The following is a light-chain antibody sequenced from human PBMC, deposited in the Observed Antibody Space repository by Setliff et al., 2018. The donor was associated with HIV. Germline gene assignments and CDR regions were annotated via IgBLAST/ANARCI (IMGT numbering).Light chain of an antibody. CDR1: SSDVGGYNY. Sequence: LTQPASVSGSPGQSITISCTGTSSDVGGYNYVSWYQQHPGTAPNLIIYEVNKRPSGVSNRFSGSKSGNTASLAISGLQADDEADYYCCSYAGSDTFVVFGTGTKVTVL. CDR2: EVN. J-gene: IGLJ1*01. V-gene: IGLV2-23*02. CDR3: CSYAGSDTFVV.